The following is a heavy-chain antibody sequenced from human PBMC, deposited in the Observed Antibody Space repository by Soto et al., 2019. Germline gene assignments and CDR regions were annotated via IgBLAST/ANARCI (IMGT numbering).Heavy chain of an antibody. CDR1: NDSLSSHF. V-gene: IGHV1-46*01. J-gene: IGHJ5*01. D-gene: IGHD2-2*01. CDR3: ARGRFYSETSTWFAF. Sequence: ASVKVSCKASNDSLSSHFIHWVRQAPGEGLEWMGIINPGPNSASYSKEFQDRVTMTRDTSISTAYMELSNLRFEDTAMYYRARGRFYSETSTWFAFWGHGTQVTVSS. CDR2: INPGPNSA.